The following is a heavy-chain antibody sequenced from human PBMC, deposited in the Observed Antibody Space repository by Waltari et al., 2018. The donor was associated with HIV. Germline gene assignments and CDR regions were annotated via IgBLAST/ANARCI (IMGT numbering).Heavy chain of an antibody. D-gene: IGHD3-9*01. Sequence: EVQLVESGGGLVQPGGSLRLSCAPSGFTLSTFWVAWVRQAPGKGLEWVANIKQDGSEKYYVDSVKGRFTISRDNAKNSLYLQMNSLRAEDTAVYYCARDRHYDILTGSYFDYWGQGTLVTVSS. V-gene: IGHV3-7*01. CDR1: GFTLSTFW. CDR2: IKQDGSEK. CDR3: ARDRHYDILTGSYFDY. J-gene: IGHJ4*02.